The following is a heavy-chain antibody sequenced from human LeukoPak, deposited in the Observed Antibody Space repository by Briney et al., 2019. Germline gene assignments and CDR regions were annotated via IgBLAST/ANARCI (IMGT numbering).Heavy chain of an antibody. CDR1: GFTFSNYW. V-gene: IGHV3-53*01. CDR3: ARGQNVPA. J-gene: IGHJ4*02. Sequence: PGGSLRLSCAASGFTFSNYWMTWVRQAPGKGLEWVSVIYSGGSTYYADSVKGRFTISRDNSKNTLYLQMNSLRAEDTAVYYCARGQNVPAWGQGTLVTVSS. D-gene: IGHD1-1*01. CDR2: IYSGGST.